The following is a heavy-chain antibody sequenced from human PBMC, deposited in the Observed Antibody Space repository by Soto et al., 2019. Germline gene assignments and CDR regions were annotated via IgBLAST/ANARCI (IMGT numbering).Heavy chain of an antibody. Sequence: LSLTCTVSGGPISSYYWSWIRQTPGKGLEWIGYIYYSGSTNYNPSLKSRVTISVDKSKNQFSLKLNSVTAADTAVYYCARGSWSRSYIYCMDFWCQATT. D-gene: IGHD3-3*01. J-gene: IGHJ6*02. CDR1: GGPISSYY. CDR2: IYYSGST. CDR3: ARGSWSRSYIYCMDF. V-gene: IGHV4-59*01.